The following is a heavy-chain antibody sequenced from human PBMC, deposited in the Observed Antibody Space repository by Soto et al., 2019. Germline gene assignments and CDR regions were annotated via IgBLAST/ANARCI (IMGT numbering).Heavy chain of an antibody. CDR2: ISSSGSTI. Sequence: LRLSCAASGFTFSSYEMNWVRQAPGKGLEWVSYISSSGSTIYYADSVKGRFTISRDNAKNSLYLQMNSLRAEDTAVYYCARERSYYDSSGSPGDWFDPWGQGTLVTVSS. D-gene: IGHD3-22*01. CDR1: GFTFSSYE. J-gene: IGHJ5*02. V-gene: IGHV3-48*03. CDR3: ARERSYYDSSGSPGDWFDP.